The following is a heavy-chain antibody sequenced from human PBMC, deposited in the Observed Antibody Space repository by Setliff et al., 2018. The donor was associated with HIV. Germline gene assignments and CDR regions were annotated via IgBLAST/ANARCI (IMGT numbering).Heavy chain of an antibody. CDR2: IYYSGST. D-gene: IGHD3-9*01. Sequence: SETLSLTCAVSGGSISSGGYYWNWIRLQPGKGLEWIGHIYYSGSTQSNPSLKSRVAISVDTSKDQLSLTVSSVTAADTAVYYCARAPLKYYDILTGFHDAFDIWGQGTMVTVSS. J-gene: IGHJ3*02. V-gene: IGHV4-31*11. CDR1: GGSISSGGYY. CDR3: ARAPLKYYDILTGFHDAFDI.